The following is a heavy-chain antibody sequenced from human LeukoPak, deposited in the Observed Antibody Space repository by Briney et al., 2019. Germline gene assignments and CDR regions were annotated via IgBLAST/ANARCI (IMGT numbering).Heavy chain of an antibody. D-gene: IGHD3-22*01. Sequence: PSETLSLTCAVSGYSISSGYYWGWIRQPPGKGLEWIGSIYHSGSTYYNPSLKSRVTISVDTSKNQFSLKLSSVTAADTAVYYCARDPDYYDSSGYYQGAFDIWGQGTMVTVSP. CDR1: GYSISSGYY. CDR3: ARDPDYYDSSGYYQGAFDI. J-gene: IGHJ3*02. V-gene: IGHV4-38-2*02. CDR2: IYHSGST.